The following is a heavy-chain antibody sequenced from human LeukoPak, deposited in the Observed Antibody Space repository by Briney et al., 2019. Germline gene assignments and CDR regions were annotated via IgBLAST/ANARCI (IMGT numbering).Heavy chain of an antibody. J-gene: IGHJ4*02. V-gene: IGHV1-2*02. CDR1: GYTFTYYY. Sequence: ASVKVSCKASGYTFTYYYMHWVRQAPGQGLEWMGWINPNSGGTNFAQKFQGRVAMTSDTSISTAYLELGSLRSDDTAVYFCARARWQLVPYFDSWAQGTLVTVSS. D-gene: IGHD6-6*01. CDR3: ARARWQLVPYFDS. CDR2: INPNSGGT.